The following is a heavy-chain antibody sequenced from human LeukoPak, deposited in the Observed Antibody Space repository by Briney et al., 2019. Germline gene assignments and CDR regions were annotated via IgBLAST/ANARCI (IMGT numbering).Heavy chain of an antibody. J-gene: IGHJ5*02. CDR2: IYHSGST. V-gene: IGHV4-30-2*01. Sequence: SETLSLTCAVSGGSISSGGYSWSWIRQPPGKGLEWIGYIYHSGSTNYNPSLKSRVTISVDTSKNQFSLKLSSVTAADTAVYYCARDSSGWYYWFDPWGQGTLVTVSS. CDR1: GGSISSGGYS. D-gene: IGHD6-19*01. CDR3: ARDSSGWYYWFDP.